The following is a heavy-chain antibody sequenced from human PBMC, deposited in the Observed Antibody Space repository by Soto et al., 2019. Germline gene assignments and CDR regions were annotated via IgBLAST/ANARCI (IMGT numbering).Heavy chain of an antibody. V-gene: IGHV3-30*18. Sequence: GGSLRLSCAASGFTFSSYGMHWVRQAPGKGLEWVAVISYDGSNKYYADSVKGRFTISRDNSKNTLYLQMNSLRAEDTAVYYCVKVPKSLIYYYDSRVWDSVYSEFDYWGQGTLVTVSS. D-gene: IGHD3-22*01. CDR1: GFTFSSYG. CDR2: ISYDGSNK. J-gene: IGHJ4*02. CDR3: VKVPKSLIYYYDSRVWDSVYSEFDY.